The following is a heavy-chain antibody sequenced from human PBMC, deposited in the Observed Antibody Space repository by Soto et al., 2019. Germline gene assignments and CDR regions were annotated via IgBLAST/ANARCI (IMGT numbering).Heavy chain of an antibody. D-gene: IGHD3-10*01. V-gene: IGHV1-69*01. CDR3: ARGLLESALSRGGYFDY. CDR1: GGTFSRLA. Sequence: QVQLVQSGAEVRKPGSSVKVSCKASGGTFSRLAISWVRQAPGQGLEWMGGIIPIFGTANYAQKFQGRVTITADESTRTAYMELCSRRGEDTAVYYCARGLLESALSRGGYFDYWGQGTLVTVSS. CDR2: IIPIFGTA. J-gene: IGHJ4*02.